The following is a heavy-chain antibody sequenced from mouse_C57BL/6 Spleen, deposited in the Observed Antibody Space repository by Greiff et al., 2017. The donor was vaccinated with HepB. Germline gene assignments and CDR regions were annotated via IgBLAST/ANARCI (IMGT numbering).Heavy chain of an antibody. CDR3: ARDNSSYAMDY. J-gene: IGHJ4*01. D-gene: IGHD2-12*01. CDR2: IYPESGNT. CDR1: GYTFTSYG. Sequence: VQLQQSGAELARPGASVKLSCKASGYTFTSYGISWVKQRTGQGLEWIGEIYPESGNTYYNGKFKGKATLTADKSYSTAYMELRTLTSEDSAVYFCARDNSSYAMDYHGESASVSV. V-gene: IGHV1-81*01.